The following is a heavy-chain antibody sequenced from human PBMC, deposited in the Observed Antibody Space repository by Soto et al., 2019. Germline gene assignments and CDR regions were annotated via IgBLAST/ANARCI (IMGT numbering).Heavy chain of an antibody. Sequence: ASVKVSFKASGYTFTSYGISWVRQAPGQGLEWMGWISAYNGNTNYAQKLQGRVTMTTDTSTSTAYMELRSLRSDDTAVYYCARVGYDFWSGFFDYWGQGTLVTVSS. D-gene: IGHD3-3*01. J-gene: IGHJ4*02. CDR2: ISAYNGNT. CDR3: ARVGYDFWSGFFDY. CDR1: GYTFTSYG. V-gene: IGHV1-18*01.